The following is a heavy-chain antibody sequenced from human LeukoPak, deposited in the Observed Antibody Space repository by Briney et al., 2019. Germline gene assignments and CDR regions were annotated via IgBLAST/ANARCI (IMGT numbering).Heavy chain of an antibody. CDR3: APSGDPKGGDY. Sequence: PGGSLRLSCAASGFTFSSYEMNWVRQAPGKGLEWVSSISSSSSYIYYADSVKGRFTISRDNAKNSLYLQMNSLRAEDTAVYYCAPSGDPKGGDYWGQGTLVTVSS. CDR2: ISSSSSYI. CDR1: GFTFSSYE. J-gene: IGHJ4*02. V-gene: IGHV3-21*01. D-gene: IGHD1-26*01.